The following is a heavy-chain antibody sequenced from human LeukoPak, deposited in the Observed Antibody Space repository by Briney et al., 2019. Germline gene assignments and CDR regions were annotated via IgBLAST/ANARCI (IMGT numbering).Heavy chain of an antibody. J-gene: IGHJ6*03. CDR3: ARVTYSSSWYYYYYMDV. V-gene: IGHV4-61*02. CDR1: GGSISSGSYY. CDR2: IYTSGST. D-gene: IGHD6-13*01. Sequence: PSETLSLTCTVSGGSISSGSYYWSWIRQPAGKGLEWIGRIYTSGSTHYNPSLKSRVTISVDTSKNQFSLKLSSVTAADTAVYYCARVTYSSSWYYYYYMDVWGKGTTVTVSS.